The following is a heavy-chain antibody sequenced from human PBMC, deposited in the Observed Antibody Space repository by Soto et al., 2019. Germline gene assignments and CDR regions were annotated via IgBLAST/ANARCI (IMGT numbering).Heavy chain of an antibody. V-gene: IGHV3-48*01. CDR3: ARDLLWAFDI. CDR1: GFPFNSYS. Sequence: PGGSLRLSCAASGFPFNSYSMNWVRQAPGKGLEWLSYISSSSSSIHYADSVKGRFTISRDNAENSLYLQMTSLRAEDTAVYYCARDLLWAFDIWGQGTMVTVSS. J-gene: IGHJ3*02. CDR2: ISSSSSSI.